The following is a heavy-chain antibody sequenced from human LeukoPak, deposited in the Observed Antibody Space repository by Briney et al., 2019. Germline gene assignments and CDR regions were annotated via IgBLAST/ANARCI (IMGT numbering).Heavy chain of an antibody. Sequence: PGGSLRLSCAASGFTFSSYSVNWVRQAPGKGLEWVSSISSSSINIYYADSVKGRFTISRDNAKNSLFLQMNSLRAEDTAVYYCAKAIVHYYDSSGYCDYWGQGTLVTVSS. V-gene: IGHV3-21*04. CDR3: AKAIVHYYDSSGYCDY. D-gene: IGHD3-22*01. CDR2: ISSSSINI. CDR1: GFTFSSYS. J-gene: IGHJ4*02.